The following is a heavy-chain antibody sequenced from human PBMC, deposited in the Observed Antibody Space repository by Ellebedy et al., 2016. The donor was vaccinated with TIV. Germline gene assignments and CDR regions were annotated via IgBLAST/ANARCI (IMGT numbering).Heavy chain of an antibody. CDR1: GYTFTGTDYY. CDR3: ARGFVWFSYAFDI. V-gene: IGHV1-2*02. CDR2: INPKSGGT. D-gene: IGHD2-21*01. Sequence: ASVKVSXXASGYTFTGTDYYMHWVRQAPGQGLEWMGWINPKSGGTNYARRFQGRVTMTRDTSISTAYMELSRLRSDDTAVFYCARGFVWFSYAFDIWGQGTMVTV. J-gene: IGHJ3*02.